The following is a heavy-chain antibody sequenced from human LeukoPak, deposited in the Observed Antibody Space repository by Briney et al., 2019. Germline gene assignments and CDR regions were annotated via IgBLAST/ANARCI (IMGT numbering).Heavy chain of an antibody. CDR3: ARAAPRYFAVFDF. D-gene: IGHD3-9*01. CDR1: GYSFTDYY. Sequence: ASLKVSCKSSGYSFTDYYIHWVRQVPGQGLEWMGWINPNTAGTNYAQKFQGRVTMTMDTAISTTYVEVRRLSSDDTAVYFCARAAPRYFAVFDFWGQGALVTVSS. J-gene: IGHJ4*02. CDR2: INPNTAGT. V-gene: IGHV1-2*02.